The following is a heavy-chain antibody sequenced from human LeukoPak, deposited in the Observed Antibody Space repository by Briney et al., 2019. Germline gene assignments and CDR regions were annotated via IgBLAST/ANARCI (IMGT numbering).Heavy chain of an antibody. CDR1: GYTFTSYG. V-gene: IGHV1-18*01. J-gene: IGHJ4*02. D-gene: IGHD3-3*01. CDR3: ARVDTIFGVVTDVDY. CDR2: ISAYNGNT. Sequence: GASVKVSCKASGYTFTSYGISWVRQAPGQGLEWMGWISAYNGNTNYAQKLQGRVTMTTGTSTSTAYMELRSLRSDDTAVYYCARVDTIFGVVTDVDYWGQGTLVTVSS.